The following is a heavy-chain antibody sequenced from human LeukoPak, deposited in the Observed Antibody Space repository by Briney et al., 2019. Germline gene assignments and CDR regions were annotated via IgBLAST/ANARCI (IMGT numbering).Heavy chain of an antibody. D-gene: IGHD6-6*01. J-gene: IGHJ6*02. CDR1: GGTFSSYA. V-gene: IGHV1-69*13. CDR2: IIPIFGTA. CDR3: ARDPWIAARPSPYYYYYGMDV. Sequence: ASVKVSCTASGGTFSSYAISWVRQAPGQGLEWMGGIIPIFGTANYAQKFQGRVTITADESTSTAYMELSSLRSEDTAVYYCARDPWIAARPSPYYYYYGMDVWGQGTTVTVSS.